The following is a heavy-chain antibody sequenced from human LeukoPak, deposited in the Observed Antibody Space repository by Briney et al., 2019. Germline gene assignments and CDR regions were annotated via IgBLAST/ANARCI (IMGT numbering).Heavy chain of an antibody. CDR3: AKVWMPCSGGSCYSFDDY. CDR2: IRYDGSNK. Sequence: GGSLRLSCAASGFTFSSYGMHWVRQAPGKGLEWVAFIRYDGSNKYYADSVKGRFTISRDNSKNTLYLQMNSLRAEDTAVYYCAKVWMPCSGGSCYSFDDYWGQGTLVTVSS. J-gene: IGHJ4*02. CDR1: GFTFSSYG. V-gene: IGHV3-30*02. D-gene: IGHD2-15*01.